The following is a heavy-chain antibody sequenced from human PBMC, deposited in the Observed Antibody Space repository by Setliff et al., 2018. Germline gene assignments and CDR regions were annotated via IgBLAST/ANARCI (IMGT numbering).Heavy chain of an antibody. J-gene: IGHJ4*02. D-gene: IGHD1-1*01. CDR3: ARTGTYRYFDS. CDR2: ITTYNDNT. V-gene: IGHV1-18*01. CDR1: GYSFTSYG. Sequence: GASVKVSCKTSGYSFTSYGISWVRQAPGQGLEWMGHITTYNDNTKYAQKFQGRITVTTDLSTSTAYLDLRSLRSDDTAVYYCARTGTYRYFDSWGQGTRVTVSS.